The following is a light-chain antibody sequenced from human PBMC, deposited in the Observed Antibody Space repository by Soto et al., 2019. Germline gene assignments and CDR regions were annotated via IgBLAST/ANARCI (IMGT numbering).Light chain of an antibody. J-gene: IGKJ2*01. CDR1: QSINTY. CDR3: QQGYRAPPYT. CDR2: AAS. Sequence: DIQMTQSPSSLSASVGDRVTITCRASQSINTYLNWYQHKPGKPPQLLIFAASTLQSGVPSRFSGSGSGTDFTLTISSLQPDDFSTSFCQQGYRAPPYTFGQGTKLEIK. V-gene: IGKV1-39*01.